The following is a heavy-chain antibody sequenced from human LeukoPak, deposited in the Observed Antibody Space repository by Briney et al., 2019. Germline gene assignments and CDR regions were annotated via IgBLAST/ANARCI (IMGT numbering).Heavy chain of an antibody. Sequence: GGPLRLSCAASGFSFSSYWMHWVRQAPGKGLVWVSRISSDASSTNYADSVKGRFTISRDNAKNTLYLQMNSLRAEDTAVYYCAMLAKMATIDDFDYWGQGTLVTVSS. V-gene: IGHV3-74*01. CDR1: GFSFSSYW. J-gene: IGHJ4*02. D-gene: IGHD5-24*01. CDR3: AMLAKMATIDDFDY. CDR2: ISSDASST.